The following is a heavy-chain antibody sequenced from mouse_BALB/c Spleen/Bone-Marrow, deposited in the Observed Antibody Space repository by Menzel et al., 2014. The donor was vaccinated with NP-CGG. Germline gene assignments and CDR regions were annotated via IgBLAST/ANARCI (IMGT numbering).Heavy chain of an antibody. Sequence: EVQLVESGPDLVKPSQSLSLTCTVTGYSITSGYTWHWIRQFPGNTLEWMGYIHYSGTTNYNPSLKSRISITRDTSKNQFILQLNSVTTEDTAAYYCAITTVVNAMDYWGQGTTVTVSS. CDR2: IHYSGTT. J-gene: IGHJ4*01. V-gene: IGHV3-1*02. CDR3: AITTVVNAMDY. CDR1: GYSITSGYT. D-gene: IGHD1-1*01.